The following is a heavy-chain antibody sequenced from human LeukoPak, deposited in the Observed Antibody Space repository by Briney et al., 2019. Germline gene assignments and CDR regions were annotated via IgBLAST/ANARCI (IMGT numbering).Heavy chain of an antibody. Sequence: SETLSLTCTVSGGSISSRSFYWGWIRQPPGKGLECVWSIYYSGSTSYHPSLKRRFTISVDTSKNQFSLKLSSVTAADTAVYYCARLAHCSSGSCDFDYWGQGTLVTVSS. CDR3: ARLAHCSSGSCDFDY. CDR2: IYYSGST. V-gene: IGHV4-39*01. J-gene: IGHJ4*02. CDR1: GGSISSRSFY. D-gene: IGHD2-15*01.